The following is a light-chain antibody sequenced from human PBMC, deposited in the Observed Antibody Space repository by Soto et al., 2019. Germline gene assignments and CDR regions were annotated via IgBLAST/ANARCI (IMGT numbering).Light chain of an antibody. Sequence: EIVLTQSPATLSLSPGERATLSCRASQSVSSYLAWYQQKPGQAPRLLIYDASNRATAIPARFSGSGSGTDFPLPTRRQEPKDFAVYYCHQISNWPPEITSGQGTRLEIK. J-gene: IGKJ5*01. CDR1: QSVSSY. CDR2: DAS. V-gene: IGKV3-11*01. CDR3: HQISNWPPEIT.